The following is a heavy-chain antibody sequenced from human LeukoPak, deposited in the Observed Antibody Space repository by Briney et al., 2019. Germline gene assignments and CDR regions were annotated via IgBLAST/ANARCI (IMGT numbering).Heavy chain of an antibody. J-gene: IGHJ6*02. D-gene: IGHD3-3*01. Sequence: SETLSLTCTVSGGSISSYYWSWIRQPPGKGLEWIGYIYYSGSTNYNPSLKSRVTISVDTSKNQFSLKLSSVTAADTAVYYCARQGDYDFWSGSAYGMGVWGQGTTVTVSS. CDR1: GGSISSYY. V-gene: IGHV4-59*08. CDR3: ARQGDYDFWSGSAYGMGV. CDR2: IYYSGST.